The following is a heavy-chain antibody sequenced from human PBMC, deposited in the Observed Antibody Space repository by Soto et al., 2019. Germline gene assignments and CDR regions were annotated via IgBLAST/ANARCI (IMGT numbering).Heavy chain of an antibody. D-gene: IGHD3-10*01. CDR2: VYYRGSG. CDR1: GGSISSGDYY. J-gene: IGHJ4*02. CDR3: ARDYGDGTFDY. V-gene: IGHV4-30-4*01. Sequence: QVQLQESGPGLVKPSQTLSLTCTVSGGSISSGDYYWRWIRQPPGKGLEWIGYVYYRGSGDYNPSIRSRVTISVGTSKNQFSLKMRSVTAADTAVYYCARDYGDGTFDYWGQGTLVTVSS.